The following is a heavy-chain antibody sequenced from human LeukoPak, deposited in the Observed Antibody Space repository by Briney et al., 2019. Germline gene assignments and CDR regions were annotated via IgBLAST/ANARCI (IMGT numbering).Heavy chain of an antibody. D-gene: IGHD6-13*01. Sequence: SQTLSLTCAISGDSVSSNSAAWTWIRQSPSRGLEWLGGTHYRSKWYNDYALSVKSRIKVNSDTSKNQFSLQLNSVTPKDTAVYYCARSWSNTFDFWGQGTLVTVSS. CDR1: GDSVSSNSAA. J-gene: IGHJ4*02. CDR2: THYRSKWYN. V-gene: IGHV6-1*01. CDR3: ARSWSNTFDF.